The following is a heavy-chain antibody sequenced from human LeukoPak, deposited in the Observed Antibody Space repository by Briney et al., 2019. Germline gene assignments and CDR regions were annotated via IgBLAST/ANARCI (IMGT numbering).Heavy chain of an antibody. Sequence: SETLFLTCAVSGYSISSGYYWGWIRQPPGKGLEWIGSIYHSGSTYYNPSLKSRVTISVDTSKNQFSLKPSSVTAADTAVYYCVVSFGGVIANYFDYWGQGTLVTVSS. D-gene: IGHD3-16*02. J-gene: IGHJ4*02. CDR1: GYSISSGYY. CDR3: VVSFGGVIANYFDY. V-gene: IGHV4-38-2*01. CDR2: IYHSGST.